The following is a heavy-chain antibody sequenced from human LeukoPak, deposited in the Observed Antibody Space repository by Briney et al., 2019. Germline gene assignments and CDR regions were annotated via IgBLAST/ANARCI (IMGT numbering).Heavy chain of an antibody. J-gene: IGHJ4*02. CDR1: GYTFTSYD. D-gene: IGHD2-2*01. CDR2: MNPNSGNT. CDR3: ARGEYCSSTSCYRRHKFDY. Sequence: ASVKVSCKASGYTFTSYDINWVRQATGQGLEWMGWMNPNSGNTGYAQKFQGRVTITRNTSISTAYMELSRLRSDDTAVYYCARGEYCSSTSCYRRHKFDYWGQGTLVTVSS. V-gene: IGHV1-8*03.